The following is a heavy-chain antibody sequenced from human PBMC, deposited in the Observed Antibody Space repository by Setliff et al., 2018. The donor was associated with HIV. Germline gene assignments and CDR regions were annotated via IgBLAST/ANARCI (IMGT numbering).Heavy chain of an antibody. Sequence: ASVKVSCKASGYTFTGNYIHWVRQAPGQGLEWMGWINPNSGGTNYEQKFQGRFTISRDNAKNSLYLQMNGLRAEDTAVYYCAKDWDITIFAVVIGGGFDFWGQGALVTVSS. CDR2: INPNSGGT. CDR1: GYTFTGNY. J-gene: IGHJ3*01. CDR3: AKDWDITIFAVVIGGGFDF. D-gene: IGHD3-3*01. V-gene: IGHV1-2*02.